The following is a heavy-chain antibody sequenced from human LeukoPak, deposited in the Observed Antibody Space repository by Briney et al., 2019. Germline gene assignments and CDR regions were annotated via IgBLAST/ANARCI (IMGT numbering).Heavy chain of an antibody. CDR1: GFTFSSYS. J-gene: IGHJ4*02. V-gene: IGHV3-21*01. CDR2: ISSSSSYI. CDR3: ARELPAAGKSFDY. Sequence: PGGSLRLSCAASGFTFSSYSMNWVRQAPGKGLEWVSSISSSSSYIYYADSVKGRFTISRDNAKNSLYLQMNSLRAEDTAVYYCARELPAAGKSFDYWGQGTLVTVSS. D-gene: IGHD6-13*01.